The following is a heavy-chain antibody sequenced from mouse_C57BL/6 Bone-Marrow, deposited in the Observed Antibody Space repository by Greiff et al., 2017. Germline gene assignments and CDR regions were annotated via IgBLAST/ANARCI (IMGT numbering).Heavy chain of an antibody. CDR3: ARGGLPDYYAMDY. D-gene: IGHD2-2*01. Sequence: QVQLQQPGAELVKPGASVKMSCKASGYTFTSYWITWVKQRPGQGLEWIGDIYPGSGSTNYNEKFKSKATLTVDTSSSTAYMQLSILTSEDSAVYYCARGGLPDYYAMDYWGQGTSVTVSS. CDR2: IYPGSGST. CDR1: GYTFTSYW. J-gene: IGHJ4*01. V-gene: IGHV1-55*01.